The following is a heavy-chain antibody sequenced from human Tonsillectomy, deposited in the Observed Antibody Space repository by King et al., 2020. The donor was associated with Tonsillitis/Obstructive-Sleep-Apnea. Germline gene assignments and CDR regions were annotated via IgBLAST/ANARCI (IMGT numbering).Heavy chain of an antibody. CDR2: IYYSGNT. J-gene: IGHJ4*02. V-gene: IGHV4-31*03. CDR3: ARGTTVKSFDY. CDR1: GGSISSGGYY. Sequence: VQLQESGPGLVKPSQTLSLTCTVSGGSISSGGYYWSWIRQHPGKGLEWIGCIYYSGNTYYNPSLKSRLTISVDTSKNQFSLKLGSVTPADTAVYYCARGTTVKSFDYWGQGTLVTVSS. D-gene: IGHD4-17*01.